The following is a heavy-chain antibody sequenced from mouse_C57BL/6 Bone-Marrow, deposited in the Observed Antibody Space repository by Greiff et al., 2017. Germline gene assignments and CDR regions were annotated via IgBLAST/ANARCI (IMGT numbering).Heavy chain of an antibody. D-gene: IGHD2-5*01. CDR1: GFTFSSYA. J-gene: IGHJ2*01. Sequence: EVMLVESGGGLVKPGGSLKLSCAASGFTFSSYAMSWVRQTPEKRLEWVATISDGGSYTYYPDNVKGRFTISRDTAKNNLYLQMSHMKSEDTAMYYCERDRRAYYSNWNYFDYWGQGTTLTVSA. V-gene: IGHV5-4*01. CDR3: ERDRRAYYSNWNYFDY. CDR2: ISDGGSYT.